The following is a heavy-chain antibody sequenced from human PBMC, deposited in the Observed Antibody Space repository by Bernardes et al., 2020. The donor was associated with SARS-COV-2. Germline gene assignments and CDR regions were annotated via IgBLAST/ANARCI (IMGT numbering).Heavy chain of an antibody. CDR1: GGSISSYY. CDR2: IYYSGST. Sequence: SETLSLTCTVSGGSISSYYWSWIRQPPGKGLEWIGYIYYSGSTNYNPSLKSRVTISVDTSKNQFSLKLSSVTAADTAVYYCARALGYCSSTSCYAGGDYYYYGMDVWGQGTTVTVSS. V-gene: IGHV4-59*01. D-gene: IGHD2-2*01. CDR3: ARALGYCSSTSCYAGGDYYYYGMDV. J-gene: IGHJ6*02.